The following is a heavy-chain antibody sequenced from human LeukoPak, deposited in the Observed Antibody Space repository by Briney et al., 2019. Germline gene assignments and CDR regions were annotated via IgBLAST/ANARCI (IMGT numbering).Heavy chain of an antibody. CDR1: GFTFSIYE. CDR3: AREAPDAFDV. CDR2: IHSSGSVI. J-gene: IGHJ3*01. V-gene: IGHV3-48*03. D-gene: IGHD6-6*01. Sequence: PGGSLRLSCAASGFTFSIYEMNWVRQAPGKGLEWISYIHSSGSVIHYADSVKGRFTISRDNAKKSLYLQMNNLRAADTAVYYCAREAPDAFDVWGQGTLVTVSS.